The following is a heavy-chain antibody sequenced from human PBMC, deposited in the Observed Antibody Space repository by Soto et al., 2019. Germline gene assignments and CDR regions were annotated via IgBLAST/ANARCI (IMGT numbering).Heavy chain of an antibody. D-gene: IGHD3-3*01. V-gene: IGHV4-59*11. Sequence: SESLSLTCTVSGGSISGHYWSWIRQPSGKGLQYIGYISYSGSTNYNPSLKSRVTISVDTSNNQFSLRLSSVTAADTAVYYCARDVGLQHDTGYYDFWSGKNNWFDPWGQGSLVIVSS. CDR3: ARDVGLQHDTGYYDFWSGKNNWFDP. CDR1: GGSISGHY. J-gene: IGHJ5*02. CDR2: ISYSGST.